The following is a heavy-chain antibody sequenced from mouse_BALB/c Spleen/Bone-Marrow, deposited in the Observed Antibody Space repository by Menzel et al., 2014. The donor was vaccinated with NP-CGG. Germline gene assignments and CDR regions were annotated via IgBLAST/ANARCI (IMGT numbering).Heavy chain of an antibody. CDR3: ARRGGFYAMDY. CDR2: ISTYYGDA. J-gene: IGHJ4*01. Sequence: VHVKQSGVELGRPGVSVKFSCKGSGYTFTDYAMHWVKQSHAKSLEWIGVISTYYGDASYNQKFKGKATMTVDKSSSTAYMELARLTSEDSAIYYCARRGGFYAMDYWSQGTPITVSS. CDR1: GYTFTDYA. V-gene: IGHV1S137*01.